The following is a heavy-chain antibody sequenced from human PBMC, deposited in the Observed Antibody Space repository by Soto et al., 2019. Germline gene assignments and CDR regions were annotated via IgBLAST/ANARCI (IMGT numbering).Heavy chain of an antibody. Sequence: QVQLVESGGGVVQPGRSLRLSCAASGFTFSSYGMHWVRQAPGKGLEWVAVIWYDGSNKYYADSVKGRFTISRDNSKNTLYLQMNSLRAEDTAVYYCARGTTGSYYYYYGMDVWGQGTTVTVSS. J-gene: IGHJ6*02. D-gene: IGHD3-9*01. CDR3: ARGTTGSYYYYYGMDV. V-gene: IGHV3-33*01. CDR2: IWYDGSNK. CDR1: GFTFSSYG.